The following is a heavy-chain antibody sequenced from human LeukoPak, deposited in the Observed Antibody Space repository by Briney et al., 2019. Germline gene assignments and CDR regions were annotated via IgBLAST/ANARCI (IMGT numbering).Heavy chain of an antibody. J-gene: IGHJ4*02. CDR3: ATGHCSSTSCYGLPYFDY. CDR1: GYTLTELS. Sequence: ASVKVSCKVSGYTLTELSMHWVRQAPGKGLEWMGGLDPEDGETIYAQKFQGRVTMTEDTSTDTAYMELSSLRSEDTAVYYCATGHCSSTSCYGLPYFDYWGQGTLVTVPS. CDR2: LDPEDGET. D-gene: IGHD2-2*01. V-gene: IGHV1-24*01.